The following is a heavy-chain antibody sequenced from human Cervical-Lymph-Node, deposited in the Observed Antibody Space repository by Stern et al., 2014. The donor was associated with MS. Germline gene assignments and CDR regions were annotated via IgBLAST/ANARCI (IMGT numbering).Heavy chain of an antibody. J-gene: IGHJ4*02. D-gene: IGHD4-11*01. CDR2: IHPGDSEV. V-gene: IGHV5-51*07. CDR3: ARQLGHSNFLHY. CDR1: GYSFTNYW. Sequence: VQLVQSGAGVKRPGQSLKISCRASGYSFTNYWVAWVHQKPGKGLEWMGIIHPGDSEVRYSPSFQGRVTMSVDRSINTAYLQWSSLQPSDTAMYYCARQLGHSNFLHYWGQGVLVTVSS.